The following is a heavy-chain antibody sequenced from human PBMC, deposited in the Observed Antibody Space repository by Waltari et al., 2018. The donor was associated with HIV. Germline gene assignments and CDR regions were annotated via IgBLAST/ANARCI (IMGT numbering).Heavy chain of an antibody. Sequence: QVQLVQSGAEVKKPRSSVKASCTASGGAFVMHTFNWVRQAPGQGLEWMGRAIPMFGTANYARKFQGRVTITADKSTTTAYMELNGLRIDDTAVYYCASARETMGVDFDSWGQGTLVTVS. CDR2: AIPMFGTA. CDR3: ASARETMGVDFDS. J-gene: IGHJ5*01. CDR1: GGAFVMHT. D-gene: IGHD3-10*01. V-gene: IGHV1-69*08.